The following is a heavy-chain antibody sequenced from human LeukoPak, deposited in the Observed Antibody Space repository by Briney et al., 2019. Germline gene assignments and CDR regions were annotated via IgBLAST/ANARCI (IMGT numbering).Heavy chain of an antibody. Sequence: SETLSLTCTVSGGSISSGGYYWSWISQHPGKGLEWIGYIYYSGSTYYNPSLKSRVTISVDTSKNQFSLKLSSVTAADTAVYYCARDRIGYTQTYYWGQGTLVTVSS. CDR2: IYYSGST. D-gene: IGHD5-24*01. CDR3: ARDRIGYTQTYY. CDR1: GGSISSGGYY. J-gene: IGHJ4*02. V-gene: IGHV4-31*03.